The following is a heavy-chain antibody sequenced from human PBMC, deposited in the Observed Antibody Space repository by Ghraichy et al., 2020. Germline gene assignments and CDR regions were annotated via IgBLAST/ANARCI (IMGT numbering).Heavy chain of an antibody. CDR3: ARPRGYGNGWNPVDP. CDR1: GFSFSSYR. V-gene: IGHV3-7*01. CDR2: IDQLGIEK. Sequence: GGSLRLSCAASGFSFSSYRMSWVRQTPGKGLEWVANIDQLGIEKYYVDSVKGRFAISRDNAKNSLYLQMNSLGAEDTAVYYCARPRGYGNGWNPVDPWGQGTLVTVSS. D-gene: IGHD6-25*01. J-gene: IGHJ5*02.